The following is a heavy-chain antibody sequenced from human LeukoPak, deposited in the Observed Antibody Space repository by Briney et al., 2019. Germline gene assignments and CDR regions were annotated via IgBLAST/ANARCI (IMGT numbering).Heavy chain of an antibody. CDR1: GGPMSSYY. D-gene: IGHD1-7*01. CDR2: IYYNGNT. J-gene: IGHJ4*02. V-gene: IGHV4-59*08. CDR3: ARNGNWNYVNY. Sequence: SETLSLTCTVSGGPMSSYYWSWIRQPPGKGLEWIGYIYYNGNTNYIPSLKSRVTLSVDTSKNQFSLRLSSVTAADTAVYYCARNGNWNYVNYGGQGTLVTVSS.